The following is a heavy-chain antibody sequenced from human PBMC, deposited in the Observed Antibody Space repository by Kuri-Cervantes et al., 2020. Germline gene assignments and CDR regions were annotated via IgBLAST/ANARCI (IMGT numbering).Heavy chain of an antibody. V-gene: IGHV4-61*01. J-gene: IGHJ6*03. CDR3: ARGTYMDV. Sequence: ESLKISCTVSGGSVSSGSYYWSWIRQPPGKGLEWIGYIYYSGSTNYNPSLKSRVTISVDTSKNQFSLKLSSVTAADTAVYYCARGTYMDVWGKGTTVTVSS. CDR2: IYYSGST. CDR1: GGSVSSGSYY.